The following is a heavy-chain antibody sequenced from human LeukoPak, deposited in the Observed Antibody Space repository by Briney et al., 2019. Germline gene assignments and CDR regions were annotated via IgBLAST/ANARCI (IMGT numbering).Heavy chain of an antibody. CDR1: GYTFTSDA. D-gene: IGHD6-19*01. Sequence: ASVKVSCKASGYTFTSDAMHWGRQAPGQRREWMGWINAGNGNTKYSQKFQGRVTINRDTSASTDYMELSSLSSEDPAVYSCARESVAVARENWFDPWGQGTLVTVSS. J-gene: IGHJ5*02. V-gene: IGHV1-3*01. CDR2: INAGNGNT. CDR3: ARESVAVARENWFDP.